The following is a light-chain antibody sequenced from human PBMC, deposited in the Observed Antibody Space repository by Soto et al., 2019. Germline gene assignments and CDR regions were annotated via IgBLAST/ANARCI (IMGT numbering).Light chain of an antibody. J-gene: IGKJ4*01. V-gene: IGKV1-8*01. CDR1: QGISSY. CDR2: AAS. Sequence: AIRMTQSPSSLSASTGDRVTITCRASQGISSYLAWYQQKPGKAPKLLIYAASTLQSGVPSRFSGSGSGTDFTLTISCLQSEDFATYYWQQYYSYPPTFGGGTKVDIK. CDR3: QQYYSYPPT.